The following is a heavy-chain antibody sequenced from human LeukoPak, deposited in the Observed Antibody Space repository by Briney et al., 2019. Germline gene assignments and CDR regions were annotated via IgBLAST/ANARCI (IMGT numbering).Heavy chain of an antibody. CDR3: ARRRGATTHYFDY. Sequence: SETLSLTCTVSGGSISSYYWSWIRQPPGKGLEWTGYIYNSGSTYYNPALESRVTMSADTSKNQVSLNLSSVTAADTAVYYCARRRGATTHYFDYWGQGTLVTVSS. J-gene: IGHJ4*02. V-gene: IGHV4-59*08. CDR1: GGSISSYY. CDR2: IYNSGST. D-gene: IGHD1-26*01.